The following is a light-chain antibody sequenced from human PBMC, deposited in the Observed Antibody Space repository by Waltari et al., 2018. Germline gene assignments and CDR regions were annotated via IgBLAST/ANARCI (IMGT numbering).Light chain of an antibody. CDR2: AAS. CDR1: QGISSW. J-gene: IGKJ4*01. V-gene: IGKV1-12*01. Sequence: DIKMTQSPSSLSASVGDNVTITCRASQGISSWLAWYQQKPGKAPKLLIYAASSLQSGVPSRFSGSGSGTDYTLTISSLQPEDFATYYCQQGYNTPLTFGGGTKVEIK. CDR3: QQGYNTPLT.